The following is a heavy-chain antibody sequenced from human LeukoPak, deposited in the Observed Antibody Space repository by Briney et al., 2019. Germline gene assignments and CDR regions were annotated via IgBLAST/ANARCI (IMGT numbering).Heavy chain of an antibody. Sequence: SVKVSCKASGGTFSSYAISWVRQAPGQGLEWMGGIIPIFGTANYAQKFQGGVTITTDESTSTAYMELSSLRSEDTAVYYCARSGGPGCSSTSCYPSMYYYYYMDVWGKGTTVTVSS. CDR3: ARSGGPGCSSTSCYPSMYYYYYMDV. D-gene: IGHD2-2*01. CDR2: IIPIFGTA. V-gene: IGHV1-69*05. J-gene: IGHJ6*03. CDR1: GGTFSSYA.